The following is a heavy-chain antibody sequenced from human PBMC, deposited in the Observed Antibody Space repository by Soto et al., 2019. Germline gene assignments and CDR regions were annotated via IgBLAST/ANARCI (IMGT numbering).Heavy chain of an antibody. CDR3: ARDFGHGYYLDY. V-gene: IGHV3-48*02. J-gene: IGHJ4*02. Sequence: YLRLSCVDSGFSFSKYKVNWFRQAPGNVLEWVSYITDSSDTVHYADSVRGRFTISRDNAESSLYLQMNSLRDEDTAVYFCARDFGHGYYLDYWGRGTLVTVSS. CDR1: GFSFSKYK. D-gene: IGHD3-3*01. CDR2: ITDSSDTV.